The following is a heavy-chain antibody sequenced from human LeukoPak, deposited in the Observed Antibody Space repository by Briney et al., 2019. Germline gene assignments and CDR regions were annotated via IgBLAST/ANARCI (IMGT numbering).Heavy chain of an antibody. CDR2: ISYDGSNK. V-gene: IGHV3-30-3*01. J-gene: IGHJ4*02. CDR3: AREPYDYGDYYFDY. CDR1: GFTFSSYA. Sequence: GGSLRLSCAASGFTFSSYAMHWVRQAPGKGLEWVAVISYDGSNKHYADSVKGRFTISRDNAKNSLYLQMNSLRAEDTAVYYCAREPYDYGDYYFDYWGQGTLVTVSS. D-gene: IGHD4-17*01.